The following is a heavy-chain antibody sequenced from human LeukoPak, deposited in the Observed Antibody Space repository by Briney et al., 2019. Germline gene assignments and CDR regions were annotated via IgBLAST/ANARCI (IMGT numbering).Heavy chain of an antibody. Sequence: GGSLRLSCAASGFTFSSYGMHWVRQAPGKGLEWVAVIWYDGSNKYYADSVEGRFTISRDNSKNTLYLQMNSLRAEDTAVYYCAKDPLRGVRDWLDPWGQGTLVTVSS. CDR1: GFTFSSYG. V-gene: IGHV3-33*06. D-gene: IGHD3-10*01. CDR3: AKDPLRGVRDWLDP. J-gene: IGHJ5*02. CDR2: IWYDGSNK.